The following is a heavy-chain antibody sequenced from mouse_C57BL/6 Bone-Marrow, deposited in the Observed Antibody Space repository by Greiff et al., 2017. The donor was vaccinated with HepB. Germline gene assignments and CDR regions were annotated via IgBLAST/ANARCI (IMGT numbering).Heavy chain of an antibody. CDR3: ANYYGNYLYYFDY. D-gene: IGHD2-1*01. CDR2: INPSSGYT. J-gene: IGHJ2*01. V-gene: IGHV1-7*01. CDR1: GYTFTSYW. Sequence: QVQLQQSGAELAKPGASVKLSCKASGYTFTSYWMHWVKQRPGQGLEWIGYINPSSGYTKYNQKFNDKATLTADKSSSTAYMQLSSLTYEDSAVYYCANYYGNYLYYFDYWGQGTTLTVSS.